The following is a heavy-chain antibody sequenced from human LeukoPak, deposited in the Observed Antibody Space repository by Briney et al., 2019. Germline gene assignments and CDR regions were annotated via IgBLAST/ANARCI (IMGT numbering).Heavy chain of an antibody. CDR2: INGDLTNT. Sequence: PGGSLRLSCAASGFTFTDYWMHWVRQVAGKGLVWVSRINGDLTNTTYADSVKGRFTISRDNAKNTLYLQMNSLRAEDTAVYYCARAMPHDNWFNPWGQGSLVTVSS. D-gene: IGHD2-2*01. CDR1: GFTFTDYW. J-gene: IGHJ5*02. V-gene: IGHV3-74*03. CDR3: ARAMPHDNWFNP.